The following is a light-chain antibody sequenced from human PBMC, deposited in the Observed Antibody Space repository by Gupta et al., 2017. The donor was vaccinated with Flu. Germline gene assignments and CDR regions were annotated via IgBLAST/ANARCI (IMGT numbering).Light chain of an antibody. CDR2: GVS. V-gene: IGLV2-14*01. Sequence: QSALTLPASVSGSPGQSITISCTGTSSDIGGYNYVSWYQQHPGKAPQLIIFGVSNRPSGVSNRFSGSKSGNTASLTISGLQAEDEADYCCNSYTSINTAKVFGTGTKVTVL. J-gene: IGLJ1*01. CDR1: SSDIGGYNY. CDR3: NSYTSINTAKV.